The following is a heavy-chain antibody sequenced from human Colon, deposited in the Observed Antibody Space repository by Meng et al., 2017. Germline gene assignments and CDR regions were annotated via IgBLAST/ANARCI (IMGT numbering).Heavy chain of an antibody. D-gene: IGHD3-10*01. CDR1: GASVSSGNYY. Sequence: VPLPESGPRLVRPSETLSLTCTVSGASVSSGNYYWSWIRQPPGKGLEWIGYISNSGSTHYNPSLKSQVTMSLDTSKNQFSLKLSSLTAADTAVYYCARDDTGRLDYWGQGTLVTVSS. J-gene: IGHJ4*02. CDR3: ARDDTGRLDY. V-gene: IGHV4-61*01. CDR2: ISNSGST.